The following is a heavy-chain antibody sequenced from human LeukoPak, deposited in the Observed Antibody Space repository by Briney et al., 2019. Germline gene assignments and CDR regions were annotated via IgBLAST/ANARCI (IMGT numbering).Heavy chain of an antibody. Sequence: GGSLRLSCAVSGFTFSNYDMNWVRQAPGKGPEWVTTISASGIHIYYADSAKGRFTISRDNSRNTLELPMNSLRGEDTAVYYCVRMVSGDSWGQGTLVTVAS. CDR1: GFTFSNYD. D-gene: IGHD2-8*01. CDR3: VRMVSGDS. CDR2: ISASGIHI. J-gene: IGHJ4*02. V-gene: IGHV3-23*01.